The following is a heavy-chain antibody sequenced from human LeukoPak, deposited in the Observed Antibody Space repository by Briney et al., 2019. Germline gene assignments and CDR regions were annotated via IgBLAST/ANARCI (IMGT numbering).Heavy chain of an antibody. CDR3: AREYSSGWYARWFDP. J-gene: IGHJ5*02. CDR1: GGSISSYY. V-gene: IGHV4-4*07. D-gene: IGHD6-19*01. Sequence: NPSETLSLTCTVSGGSISSYYWSWIRQPAGKGLEWIGRIYTSGSTNYNPSLKSRVTMSVDTSKNQFSLKLSSVTAADTAVYYCAREYSSGWYARWFDPWGREPWSPSPQ. CDR2: IYTSGST.